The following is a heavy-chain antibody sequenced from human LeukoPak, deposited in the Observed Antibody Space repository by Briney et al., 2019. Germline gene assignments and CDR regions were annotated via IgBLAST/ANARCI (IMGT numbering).Heavy chain of an antibody. CDR2: IGGGGENT. CDR3: AKVLSGSQDY. D-gene: IGHD1-26*01. CDR1: GFTFSGYA. J-gene: IGHJ4*02. Sequence: PGGSLRLSCVASGFTFSGYAMSWVRQAPGKGLEWVSTIGGGGENTYYADFAKGRFTNSRDNSKNTVYLQMNSLRAEDTAVYYCAKVLSGSQDYWGQGTLVTVFS. V-gene: IGHV3-23*01.